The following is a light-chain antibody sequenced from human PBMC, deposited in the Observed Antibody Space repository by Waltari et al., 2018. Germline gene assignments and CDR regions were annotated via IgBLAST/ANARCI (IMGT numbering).Light chain of an antibody. CDR3: QQYGSSPPWT. V-gene: IGKV3-20*01. J-gene: IGKJ1*01. CDR2: GAS. CDR1: QSVSSSY. Sequence: EIVLTQSPGTLSLSPGERATLSCRASQSVSSSYLAWYQQKPCQAPRLLIYGASSRATGIPDRFSGSGSGTDFILTISRLEPEDFAVYYCQQYGSSPPWTFGQGTKVEIK.